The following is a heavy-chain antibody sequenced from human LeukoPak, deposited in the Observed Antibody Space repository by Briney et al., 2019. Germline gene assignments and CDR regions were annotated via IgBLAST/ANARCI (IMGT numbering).Heavy chain of an antibody. V-gene: IGHV3-23*01. CDR1: GFTFSSYA. Sequence: PGGSLRLSCAASGFTFSSYAMSWVRQAPGKGLEWVSAISGSGGSTYYEDSVKGRFTISRDNSKNTLYLQMNSLRAEDTAVYYCAKNPFYDYVWGSYSDYWGQGTLVTVSS. J-gene: IGHJ4*02. D-gene: IGHD3-16*01. CDR3: AKNPFYDYVWGSYSDY. CDR2: ISGSGGST.